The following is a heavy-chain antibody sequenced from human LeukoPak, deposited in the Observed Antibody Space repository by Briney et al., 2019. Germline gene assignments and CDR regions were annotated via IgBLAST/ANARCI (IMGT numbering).Heavy chain of an antibody. Sequence: SETLSLTCTVSGGSISTYYWSWIRQPPGKGLEWIGYIYYSGTTNYNPSLKSRVTISVDTSKNQFSLKLSSVTAADTAVYYCARYGSSWYRYFQHWGQGTLVTVSS. CDR1: GGSISTYY. J-gene: IGHJ1*01. CDR2: IYYSGTT. D-gene: IGHD6-13*01. CDR3: ARYGSSWYRYFQH. V-gene: IGHV4-59*12.